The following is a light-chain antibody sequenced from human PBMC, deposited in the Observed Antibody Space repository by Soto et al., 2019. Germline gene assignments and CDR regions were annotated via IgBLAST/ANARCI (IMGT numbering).Light chain of an antibody. CDR3: AAWDDNLDGVV. CDR1: ISNVGSNT. Sequence: QSVLTQPPSASETPGQRVTISCSGSISNVGSNTVNWYRQFPGTAPKVVIYSNSQRPSGVPERFSGSKSGTSASLAISGLQSEDEADYYCAAWDDNLDGVVFGGGTKVTVL. J-gene: IGLJ2*01. V-gene: IGLV1-44*01. CDR2: SNS.